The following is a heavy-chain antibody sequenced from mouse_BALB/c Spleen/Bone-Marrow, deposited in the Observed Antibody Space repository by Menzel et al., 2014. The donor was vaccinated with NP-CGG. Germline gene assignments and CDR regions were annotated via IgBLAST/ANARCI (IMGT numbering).Heavy chain of an antibody. J-gene: IGHJ2*01. D-gene: IGHD1-1*01. Sequence: DVMLVKSGGGLVKPGGSLKLSCAASGFTFSDYYMYWVRQTPEKRLEWVATISDGGSYTYYPDSVKGRFTISRDNAKNNLYLQMSSLKSEDTAMYYCARGSSYFDYWGQGTTLTVSS. V-gene: IGHV5-4*02. CDR3: ARGSSYFDY. CDR2: ISDGGSYT. CDR1: GFTFSDYY.